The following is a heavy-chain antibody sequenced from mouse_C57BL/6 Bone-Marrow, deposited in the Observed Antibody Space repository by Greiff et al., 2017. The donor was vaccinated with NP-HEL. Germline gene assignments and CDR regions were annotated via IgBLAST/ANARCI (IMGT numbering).Heavy chain of an antibody. Sequence: EVQLQQSGPELVKPGASVKMSCKASGYTFTDYNMQWVKQSHGKSLEWIGYINPNNGGTSYNQKFKGKATLTVNKSSSTAYMELRSLTSEDSAVYCCAREDYGAWFAYWGQGTLVTVSA. J-gene: IGHJ3*01. V-gene: IGHV1-22*01. D-gene: IGHD1-1*01. CDR3: AREDYGAWFAY. CDR1: GYTFTDYN. CDR2: INPNNGGT.